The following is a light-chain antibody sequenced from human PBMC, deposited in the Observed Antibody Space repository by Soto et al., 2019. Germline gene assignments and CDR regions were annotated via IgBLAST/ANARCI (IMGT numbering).Light chain of an antibody. J-gene: IGLJ2*01. CDR3: SSYTSSITLL. Sequence: QSALTQPASVFGSPGQSIAISCTGTSSDVGAYNYVSWYQRHPGKAPKLMIYEVSNRPSGISNRFSGSKSGNTASLTISGLQAEDEADYYCSSYTSSITLLFGGGTKLTVL. CDR2: EVS. CDR1: SSDVGAYNY. V-gene: IGLV2-14*01.